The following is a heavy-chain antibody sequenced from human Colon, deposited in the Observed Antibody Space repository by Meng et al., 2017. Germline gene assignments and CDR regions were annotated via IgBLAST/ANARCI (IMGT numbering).Heavy chain of an antibody. Sequence: VERVGAGGGLVTSGESLRLSCAASGFTFSGFSLSWVRQAPGKGLEWVSSITGDSTYIYYADSVKGRFTVSRDNAKNSLYLQMNSLRADDTAVYYCTRGWMPEWGQGTLVTVSS. D-gene: IGHD2-2*01. CDR3: TRGWMPE. J-gene: IGHJ4*01. CDR1: GFTFSGFS. V-gene: IGHV3-21*01. CDR2: ITGDSTYI.